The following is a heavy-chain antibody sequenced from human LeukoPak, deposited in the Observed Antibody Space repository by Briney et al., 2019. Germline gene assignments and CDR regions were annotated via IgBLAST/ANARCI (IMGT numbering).Heavy chain of an antibody. CDR3: AKDIQGSY. CDR2: INSDGTST. J-gene: IGHJ4*02. D-gene: IGHD2-21*01. V-gene: IGHV3-74*01. Sequence: GGSLRLSCAASGFSFSSDWMHWVRQVPGEGLVWVSRINSDGTSTAYADSVKGRFTISRDNAKNTLYLQMNSLRAEDTAMYYCAKDIQGSYWGQGTLVTVSS. CDR1: GFSFSSDW.